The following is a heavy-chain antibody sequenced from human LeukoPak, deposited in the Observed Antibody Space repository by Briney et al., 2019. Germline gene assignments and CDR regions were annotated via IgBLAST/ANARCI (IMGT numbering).Heavy chain of an antibody. CDR2: VSGGGGST. Sequence: GGSLRLSCGASRFTFSNYGMSWIRQAPGKGLEWVSSVSGGGGSTFYADSVRGRFTISRDNSKNTLFLQMDSLRAEDTAVYYCAKSSYYDASGFYREYYFDYWGQGTLVTVSS. D-gene: IGHD3-22*01. J-gene: IGHJ4*02. CDR3: AKSSYYDASGFYREYYFDY. CDR1: RFTFSNYG. V-gene: IGHV3-23*01.